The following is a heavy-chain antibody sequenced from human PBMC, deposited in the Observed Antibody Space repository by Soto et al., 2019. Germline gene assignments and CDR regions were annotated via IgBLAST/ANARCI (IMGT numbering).Heavy chain of an antibody. V-gene: IGHV3-30-3*01. D-gene: IGHD1-26*01. CDR3: ARDSTGSYYEFDF. J-gene: IGHJ4*02. Sequence: SLRLSCAASGFSFSTYAMHWVRQAPGKGLEWVAVISYDGSNKYYADSVKGRFTVSRDKSKNTLYLQLSGLRVEDTAVYYCARDSTGSYYEFDFWGQGTLVTVSS. CDR2: ISYDGSNK. CDR1: GFSFSTYA.